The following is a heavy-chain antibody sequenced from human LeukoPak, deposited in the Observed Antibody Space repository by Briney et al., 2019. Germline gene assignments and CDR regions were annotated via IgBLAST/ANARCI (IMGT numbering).Heavy chain of an antibody. Sequence: SETLSLTCTVSGGSISSYYWSWIRQPPGKGLEWIGYIYYSGSTNYNPSLESRVTISVDTSKNQFSLKLRSVTAADTAVYYCARLGSSGYYSFDYWGQGTLVTVSS. CDR3: ARLGSSGYYSFDY. D-gene: IGHD6-19*01. CDR1: GGSISSYY. J-gene: IGHJ4*02. CDR2: IYYSGST. V-gene: IGHV4-59*08.